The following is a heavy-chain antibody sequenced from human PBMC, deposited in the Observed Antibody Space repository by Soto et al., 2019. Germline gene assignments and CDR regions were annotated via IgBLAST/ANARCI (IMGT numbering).Heavy chain of an antibody. Sequence: SETLSLTCTVSGGSISSGDYYWSWIRQPPGKGLEWIGYIYYSGSTYYNPSLKSRVTISVDTSKNQFSLKLSSVTAADTAVYYCARDRPPMVRGGYHDAFDSWGQGTMVTFSS. CDR2: IYYSGST. D-gene: IGHD3-10*01. V-gene: IGHV4-30-4*01. J-gene: IGHJ3*02. CDR1: GGSISSGDYY. CDR3: ARDRPPMVRGGYHDAFDS.